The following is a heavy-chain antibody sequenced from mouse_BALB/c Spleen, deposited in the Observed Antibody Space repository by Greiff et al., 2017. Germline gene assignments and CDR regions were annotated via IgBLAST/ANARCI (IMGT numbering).Heavy chain of an antibody. V-gene: IGHV2-9*02. CDR3: ARDYYGSSYRNAMDY. Sequence: VQRVESGPGLVAPSQSLSITCTVSGFSLTSYGVHWVRQPPGKGLEWLGVIWAGGSTNYNSALMSRLSISKDNSKSQVFLKMNSLQTDDTAMYYCARDYYGSSYRNAMDYWGQGTSVTVSS. CDR2: IWAGGST. D-gene: IGHD1-1*01. J-gene: IGHJ4*01. CDR1: GFSLTSYG.